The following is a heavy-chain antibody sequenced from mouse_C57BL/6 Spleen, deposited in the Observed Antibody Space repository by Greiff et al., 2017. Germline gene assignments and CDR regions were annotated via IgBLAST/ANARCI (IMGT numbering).Heavy chain of an antibody. CDR1: GYTFTTYP. V-gene: IGHV1-47*01. CDR2: FEPYNDDT. J-gene: IGHJ4*01. Sequence: QVKLQQSGAELVKPGASVKMSCKASGYTFTTYPIEWMKQTHGKSLEWIGNFEPYNDDTKYNEKFKGKATLTLEKSSSTVYLELSRLTSDDSAVYYCTRRGIFYAMDYWGQGTSVTVSS. CDR3: TRRGIFYAMDY.